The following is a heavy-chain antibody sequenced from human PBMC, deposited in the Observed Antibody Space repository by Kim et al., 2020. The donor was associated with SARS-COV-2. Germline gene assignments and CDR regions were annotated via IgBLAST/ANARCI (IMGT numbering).Heavy chain of an antibody. J-gene: IGHJ4*02. CDR3: AKPHSSSWYVFEF. Sequence: GGSLRLSCAASGFTFGNYAMTWVRQAPGKGLEWVSTITGNTGSTNYADSVKGRFTISRDNSENTLYLHMDSLRAEDTALYYCAKPHSSSWYVFEFWGQGTLVTVSS. CDR2: ITGNTGST. CDR1: GFTFGNYA. D-gene: IGHD6-13*01. V-gene: IGHV3-23*01.